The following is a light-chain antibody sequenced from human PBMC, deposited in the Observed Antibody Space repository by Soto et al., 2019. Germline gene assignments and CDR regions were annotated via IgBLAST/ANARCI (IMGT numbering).Light chain of an antibody. Sequence: EIVLTQSPGTLSLSPGERATLSCRASQSVSSSYLAWYQQKPGQAPRLLIYGASSRATGIPDRFSGSGSGTDFTLTISRLEPEDFAVYYCQQYNRSPRTF. CDR2: GAS. CDR3: QQYNRSPRT. CDR1: QSVSSSY. J-gene: IGKJ1*01. V-gene: IGKV3-20*01.